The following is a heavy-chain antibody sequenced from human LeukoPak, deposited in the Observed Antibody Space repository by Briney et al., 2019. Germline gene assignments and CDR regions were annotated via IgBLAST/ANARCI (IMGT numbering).Heavy chain of an antibody. D-gene: IGHD6-13*01. Sequence: GSLRLSCAASGFTFSSYGMHWIRQPPGKGLEWIGEINHSESTNYNPSLKSRVTISVDTSKNRFSLKLSSVTAADTAVYYCARSLEEYSSSWYGYWGQGTLVTVSS. J-gene: IGHJ4*02. CDR1: GFTFSSYG. CDR3: ARSLEEYSSSWYGY. CDR2: INHSEST. V-gene: IGHV4-34*01.